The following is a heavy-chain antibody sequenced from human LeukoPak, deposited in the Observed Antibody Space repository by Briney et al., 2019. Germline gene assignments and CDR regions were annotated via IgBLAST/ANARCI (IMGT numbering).Heavy chain of an antibody. CDR2: INPNSGGT. J-gene: IGHJ4*02. CDR1: GYTFTGYY. CDR3: ARVHYDILTGYPLYYFDY. Sequence: ASVKVSCKASGYTFTGYYMHWVRQAPGQGLEWMGWINPNSGGTNYAQKFQGRVTMTRDTSISTAYMELSRLRSDDTAVYYCARVHYDILTGYPLYYFDYWGQGTLVTVSS. D-gene: IGHD3-9*01. V-gene: IGHV1-2*02.